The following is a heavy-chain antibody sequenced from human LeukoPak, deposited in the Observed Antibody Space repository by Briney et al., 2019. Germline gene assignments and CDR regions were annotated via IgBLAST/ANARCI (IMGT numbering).Heavy chain of an antibody. J-gene: IGHJ6*02. CDR3: ARGLGNSGRGYYYGMDV. Sequence: ASVKVSCKASGYTLTTYGISWVRQAPGQGLEWMGWIGAYNGDTNYAQKLQGRVTMTTDTSTSTAYMELRSLRSDDTAVYYCARGLGNSGRGYYYGMDVWGQGTTVTVSS. CDR2: IGAYNGDT. V-gene: IGHV1-18*01. D-gene: IGHD3-10*01. CDR1: GYTLTTYG.